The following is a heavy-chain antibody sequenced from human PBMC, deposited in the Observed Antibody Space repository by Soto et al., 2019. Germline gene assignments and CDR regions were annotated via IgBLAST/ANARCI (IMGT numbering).Heavy chain of an antibody. CDR3: ARLLSYDSSGYVGFYN. CDR2: IYYSGST. V-gene: IGHV4-61*01. D-gene: IGHD3-22*01. Sequence: SETLSLTCTVSGGSVSSGSYYWSWIRQPPGKGLEWIGYIYYSGSTNYNPSLKSRVTISVDTSKNQFSLKLSSVTAADTAVYYCARLLSYDSSGYVGFYNWGQGTLVTVSS. CDR1: GGSVSSGSYY. J-gene: IGHJ4*02.